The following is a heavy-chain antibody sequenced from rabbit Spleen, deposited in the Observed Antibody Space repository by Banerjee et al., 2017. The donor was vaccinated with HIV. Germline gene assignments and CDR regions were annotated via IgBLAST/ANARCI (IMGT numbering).Heavy chain of an antibody. CDR3: ARDAAGREDFNL. D-gene: IGHD4-2*01. CDR2: IDVAKYGTT. CDR1: GFSFSSDYY. J-gene: IGHJ4*01. V-gene: IGHV1S40*01. Sequence: QSLEESGGGLVQPEGSLTLTCKASGFSFSSDYYICWVRQAPGKGLEWIACIDVAKYGTTYYASWPKGRFTISKTSSTTVTLQMTSLTVADTATYFCARDAAGREDFNLWGPGTLVTVS.